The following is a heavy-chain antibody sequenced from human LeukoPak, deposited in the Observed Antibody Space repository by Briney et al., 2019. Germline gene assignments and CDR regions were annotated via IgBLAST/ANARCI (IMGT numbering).Heavy chain of an antibody. V-gene: IGHV3-7*01. J-gene: IGHJ4*02. CDR1: GFTFSSYW. D-gene: IGHD3-10*01. CDR2: IKQDGSEK. CDR3: AREDSYYYGSGSYPFDY. Sequence: GESLRLSCAASGFTFSSYWMSWVRQAPGKGLEWVANIKQDGSEKYYVDSVKGRFTISRDNAKNSLYLQMNSLRAEDTAVYYCAREDSYYYGSGSYPFDYWGQGTLVTVSS.